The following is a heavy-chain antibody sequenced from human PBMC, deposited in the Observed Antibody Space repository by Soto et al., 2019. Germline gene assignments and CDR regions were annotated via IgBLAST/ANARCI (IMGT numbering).Heavy chain of an antibody. CDR2: IKQDGSEK. D-gene: IGHD6-19*01. Sequence: GVSLGLSCAASGFTFSSYWMSWVRQAPGKGLEWVANIKQDGSEKYYVDSVKGRFTISRDNAKNSLYLQMNSLRAEDTAVYYCAKATYTDFLAVALYYFDYWGQGTLVTVSS. CDR3: AKATYTDFLAVALYYFDY. V-gene: IGHV3-7*03. CDR1: GFTFSSYW. J-gene: IGHJ4*02.